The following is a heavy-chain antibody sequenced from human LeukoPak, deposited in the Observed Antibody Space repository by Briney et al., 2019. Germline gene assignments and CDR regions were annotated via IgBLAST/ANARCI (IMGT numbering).Heavy chain of an antibody. CDR2: ISNDGSNK. CDR1: GFTFSSYG. V-gene: IGHV3-30*03. CDR3: ARQLVVPAAFDY. Sequence: GGSLRLSCAASGFTFSSYGMHWVRQAPGKGLEWVAVISNDGSNKSYGDSVKGRFTISRDNSKNTLYVQMNSLRVEDTAVYYCARQLVVPAAFDYWGQGTLVTVSS. D-gene: IGHD2-2*01. J-gene: IGHJ4*02.